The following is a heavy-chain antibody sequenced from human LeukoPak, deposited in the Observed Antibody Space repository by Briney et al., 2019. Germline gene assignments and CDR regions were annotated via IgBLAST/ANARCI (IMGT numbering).Heavy chain of an antibody. D-gene: IGHD7-27*01. J-gene: IGHJ2*01. CDR2: ISVYNGNT. CDR1: GYTFTSYG. Sequence: GASVKVSCKASGYTFTSYGISWVRQAPGQGLEWMGWISVYNGNTNYAQRLQGRVTMTTDTSTSTAYMELRSLRSDDTAVYYCAVTGDDWYFDLWGRGTLVTVSS. V-gene: IGHV1-18*01. CDR3: AVTGDDWYFDL.